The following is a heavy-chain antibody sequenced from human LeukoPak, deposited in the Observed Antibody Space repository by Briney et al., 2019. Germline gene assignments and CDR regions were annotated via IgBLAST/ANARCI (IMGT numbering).Heavy chain of an antibody. CDR2: ISYDGSNK. CDR3: AKDRYYDILTGLRGYFDY. CDR1: GFTFSSYG. Sequence: ARSLRLSCAASGFTFSSYGMHWVRQAPGKGLEWVAVISYDGSNKYYADSVKGRFTISRDNSKNTLYLQMNSLRAEDTAVYYCAKDRYYDILTGLRGYFDYWGQGTLVTVSS. V-gene: IGHV3-30*18. D-gene: IGHD3-9*01. J-gene: IGHJ4*02.